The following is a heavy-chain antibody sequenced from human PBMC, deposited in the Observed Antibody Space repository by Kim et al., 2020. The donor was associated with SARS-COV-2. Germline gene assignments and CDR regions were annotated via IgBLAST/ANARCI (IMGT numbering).Heavy chain of an antibody. V-gene: IGHV4-34*01. J-gene: IGHJ4*02. Sequence: SETLSLTCAVYGGSFSGYYWSWIRQPPGKGLEWIGEINHSGSTNYNPSLKSRVTISVDTSKNQFSLKLSSVTAADTAVYYCARGRPGYSSHYFDYWGQGTLVTVSS. CDR1: GGSFSGYY. CDR2: INHSGST. CDR3: ARGRPGYSSHYFDY. D-gene: IGHD6-13*01.